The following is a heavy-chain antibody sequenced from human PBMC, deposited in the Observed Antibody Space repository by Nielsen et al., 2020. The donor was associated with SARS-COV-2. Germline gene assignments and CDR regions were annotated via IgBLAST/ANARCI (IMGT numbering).Heavy chain of an antibody. J-gene: IGHJ4*02. CDR2: ISYDGSNK. CDR1: GFTFSSYG. V-gene: IGHV3-30*18. CDR3: AKDRHSSSCLDY. Sequence: GESLKISCAASGFTFSSYGMHWVRQAPGKGLEWVAVISYDGSNKYYADSVKGRFTISRDNSKNTLYLQMNSLRAEDTAVYYCAKDRHSSSCLDYWGQGTLDTVSS. D-gene: IGHD6-13*01.